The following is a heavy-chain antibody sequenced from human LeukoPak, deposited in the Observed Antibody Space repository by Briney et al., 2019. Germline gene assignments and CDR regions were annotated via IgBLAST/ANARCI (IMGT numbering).Heavy chain of an antibody. D-gene: IGHD6-19*01. CDR3: AREVYRAVAGTTIVWFDP. Sequence: ASVKVSRKASGYTFTGYYMHWVRQAPGQGLEWMGWINPNSGGTNYAQKFQGRVTMTRDTSISTAYMELSRLRSDDTAVYYCAREVYRAVAGTTIVWFDPWGQGTLVTVSS. CDR1: GYTFTGYY. J-gene: IGHJ5*02. V-gene: IGHV1-2*02. CDR2: INPNSGGT.